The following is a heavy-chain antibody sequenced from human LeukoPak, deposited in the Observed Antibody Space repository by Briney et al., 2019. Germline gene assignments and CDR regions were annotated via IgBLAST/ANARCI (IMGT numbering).Heavy chain of an antibody. CDR1: GFPFSDYY. Sequence: LRLSCIASGFPFSDYYMSWIRQPPGKGLEWIGYIYYSGSTNYNPSLKSRVTISVDTSKNQFSLKLSSVTAADTAVYYCARRGSSGWYNDYWGQGTLVTVSS. CDR3: ARRGSSGWYNDY. CDR2: IYYSGST. V-gene: IGHV4-59*08. J-gene: IGHJ4*02. D-gene: IGHD6-19*01.